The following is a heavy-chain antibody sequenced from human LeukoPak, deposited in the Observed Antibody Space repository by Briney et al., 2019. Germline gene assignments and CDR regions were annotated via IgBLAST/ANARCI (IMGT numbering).Heavy chain of an antibody. CDR3: AGIAAAGYYYYGMDV. Sequence: PGGSLRLSCAASGFTFSSYGMHWVRQAPGKGLEWVAVISYDGSNKYYADSVKGRFTISRDNSKNTLYLQMNSLRAEDTAVYYCAGIAAAGYYYYGMDVWRQGTTVTVSS. CDR1: GFTFSSYG. CDR2: ISYDGSNK. J-gene: IGHJ6*02. D-gene: IGHD6-13*01. V-gene: IGHV3-30*03.